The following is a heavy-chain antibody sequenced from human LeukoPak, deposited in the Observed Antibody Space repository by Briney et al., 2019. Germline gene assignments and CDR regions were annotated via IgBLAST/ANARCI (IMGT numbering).Heavy chain of an antibody. Sequence: GGSLRLSCAASGFTFSRYGMHWVRQAPGKGLEWVAFIRYDESTKYYADSVKGRFTVSRDNSKNTLYLQMNSLTADDTAVYYCAKGGVVVIPLYFDYWGQGTLVTVSS. CDR3: AKGGVVVIPLYFDY. V-gene: IGHV3-30*02. CDR2: IRYDESTK. J-gene: IGHJ4*02. CDR1: GFTFSRYG. D-gene: IGHD3-22*01.